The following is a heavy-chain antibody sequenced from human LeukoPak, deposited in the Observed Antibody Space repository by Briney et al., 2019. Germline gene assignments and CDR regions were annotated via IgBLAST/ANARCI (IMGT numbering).Heavy chain of an antibody. D-gene: IGHD1-1*01. J-gene: IGHJ6*02. CDR2: TKPDGSAE. V-gene: IGHV3-7*01. CDR1: GFTFRNYW. Sequence: GGSLRLSCAASGFTFRNYWMGWVRQAPGKGLEWVANTKPDGSAEYYADSVRGRFTISRDNAKNSLYLQMNSLRAEDTAVYYCAREATGHDGYYYYGMDVWGQGTTVTVSS. CDR3: AREATGHDGYYYYGMDV.